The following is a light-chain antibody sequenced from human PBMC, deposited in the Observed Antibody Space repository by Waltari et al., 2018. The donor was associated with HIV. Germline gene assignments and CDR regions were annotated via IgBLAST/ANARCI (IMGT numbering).Light chain of an antibody. CDR1: SSNLGSKI. J-gene: IGLJ3*02. V-gene: IGLV1-44*01. CDR2: SNN. CDR3: AAWDDSLNGWV. Sequence: QSVLTQPPSASGTPGQRVTTSCSAISSNLGSKIDNCYQPPPGTAPKLLIYSNNQRPSGVPDRFSGSKSGTSASLAISGLQSEDEADYYCAAWDDSLNGWVFGGGTKLTVL.